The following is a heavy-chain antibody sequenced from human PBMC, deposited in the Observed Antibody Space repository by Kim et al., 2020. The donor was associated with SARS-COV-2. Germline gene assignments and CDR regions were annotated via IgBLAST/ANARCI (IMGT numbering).Heavy chain of an antibody. V-gene: IGHV3-30-3*01. CDR1: RFTFSSYA. D-gene: IGHD5-12*01. J-gene: IGHJ6*03. CDR2: ISYDGSNK. Sequence: GGSLRLSCAASRFTFSSYAMHWVRQAPGKGLEWVAVISYDGSNKYYADSVKGRFTISRDNSKNTLYMQMNSLRAEDTAVYYCARGPWLDYYYMDVWGKGTTVTVSS. CDR3: ARGPWLDYYYMDV.